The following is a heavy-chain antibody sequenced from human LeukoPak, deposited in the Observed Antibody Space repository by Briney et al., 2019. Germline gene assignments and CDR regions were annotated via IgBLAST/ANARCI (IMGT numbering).Heavy chain of an antibody. CDR2: ISSSSSYI. CDR3: VRERYSSGRYFDY. V-gene: IGHV3-21*01. D-gene: IGHD3-22*01. J-gene: IGHJ4*02. Sequence: GGSLRLSCAASGFTFSSYSMNWVRQAPGKGLEWVSSISSSSSYIYYADSVKGRFTISRDNAKNSLYLQMNSLRAEDTAVYYCVRERYSSGRYFDYWGQGTLVTVSS. CDR1: GFTFSSYS.